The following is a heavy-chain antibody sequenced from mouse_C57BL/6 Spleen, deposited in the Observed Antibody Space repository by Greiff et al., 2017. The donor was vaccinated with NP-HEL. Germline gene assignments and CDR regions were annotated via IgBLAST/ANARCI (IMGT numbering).Heavy chain of an antibody. V-gene: IGHV1-61*01. CDR1: GYTFTSYW. CDR3: ARSDGYYRYFDV. D-gene: IGHD2-3*01. J-gene: IGHJ1*03. Sequence: VQLQQSGAELVRPGSSVKLSCKASGYTFTSYWMDWVKQRPGQGLEWIGNIYPSDSETHYNQKFKDKATLTVDKSSSTAYMQLSSLTSEDSAVYYCARSDGYYRYFDVWGTGTTVTVSS. CDR2: IYPSDSET.